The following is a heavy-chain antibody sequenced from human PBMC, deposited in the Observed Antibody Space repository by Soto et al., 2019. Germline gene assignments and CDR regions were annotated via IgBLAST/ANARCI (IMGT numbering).Heavy chain of an antibody. Sequence: QVQLQQWGAGLLKPSETLSLTCAVYGGSFSGYYWSWIRQPPGKGLEWIGEINHSGSTNYNPSLKNRVTISVDTSKNQYYLKLSSVTAADTAVYYCARWYYVVVVAAPYIWFGPWGQGTLVTVSS. D-gene: IGHD2-15*01. V-gene: IGHV4-34*01. CDR1: GGSFSGYY. J-gene: IGHJ5*02. CDR3: ARWYYVVVVAAPYIWFGP. CDR2: INHSGST.